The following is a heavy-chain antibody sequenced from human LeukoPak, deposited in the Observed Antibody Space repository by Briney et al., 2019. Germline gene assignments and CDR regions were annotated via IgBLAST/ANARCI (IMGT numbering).Heavy chain of an antibody. D-gene: IGHD5-18*01. CDR1: GFTFSSYG. Sequence: PGGSLRLSCAASGFTFSSYGMSWVRQAPGKGLEWVSAISGSGGSTYYADSVKGRFTISRDNSKNTLYLQMNSLRAEDTAVYYCASMDTAPLNYFDYWGQGTLVTVSS. J-gene: IGHJ4*02. V-gene: IGHV3-23*01. CDR3: ASMDTAPLNYFDY. CDR2: ISGSGGST.